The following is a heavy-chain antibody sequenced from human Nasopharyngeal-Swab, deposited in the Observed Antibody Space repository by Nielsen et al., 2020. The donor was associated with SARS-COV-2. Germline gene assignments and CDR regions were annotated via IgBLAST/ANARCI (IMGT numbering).Heavy chain of an antibody. D-gene: IGHD2-15*01. CDR2: ISYDGSNK. CDR3: ARDHLYCSGGSCYRNYYGIDV. V-gene: IGHV3-30-3*01. J-gene: IGHJ6*02. Sequence: VRQAPGKGLEWVAVISYDGSNKYYADSVKGRFTISRDNSKNTLYLQMNSLRAEDTAVYYCARDHLYCSGGSCYRNYYGIDVWGQGTTVTVSS.